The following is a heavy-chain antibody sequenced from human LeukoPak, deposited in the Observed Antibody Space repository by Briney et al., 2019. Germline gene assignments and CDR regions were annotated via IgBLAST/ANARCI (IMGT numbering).Heavy chain of an antibody. CDR1: GGAISTYY. CDR3: ARGGGYSDYDPYFDY. J-gene: IGHJ4*02. V-gene: IGHV4-59*01. CDR2: IYYSGST. D-gene: IGHD5-12*01. Sequence: SETLFLTCTVSGGAISTYYWSWIRQPPGKGLEWIGYIYYSGSTNYNPSLKSRVTISVDTSKNQFSLKLSSVTAADTAVYYCARGGGYSDYDPYFDYWGQGTLVTVSS.